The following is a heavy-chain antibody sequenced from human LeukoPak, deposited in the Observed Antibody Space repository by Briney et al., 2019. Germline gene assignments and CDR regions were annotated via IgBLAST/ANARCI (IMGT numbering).Heavy chain of an antibody. CDR3: ARDLVAGSPDYFYC. CDR2: LSYDGSIK. J-gene: IGHJ4*02. Sequence: PGGSLRLSCAASGFTFSSSPMHWLRQAPAQGLEWVAVLSYDGSIKSYADSVKGRFTISRDTSTNTLYLQINSLRAEDTAVYYCARDLVAGSPDYFYCWGGGRLVA. CDR1: GFTFSSSP. D-gene: IGHD6-19*01. V-gene: IGHV3-30*03.